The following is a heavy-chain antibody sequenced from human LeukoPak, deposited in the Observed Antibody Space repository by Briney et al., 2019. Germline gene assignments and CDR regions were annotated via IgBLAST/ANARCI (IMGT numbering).Heavy chain of an antibody. J-gene: IGHJ3*02. CDR3: TRDLPLTGESSGYSAFEI. Sequence: GGSLRLSCAASGFTVSSNYMSWVRQAPGKGLEWVSVIYRGGSTYYADSVKGRFTISRDNSKNTLYLQMNSLRAEDTAVYYCTRDLPLTGESSGYSAFEIWGQRTMVTVSS. CDR1: GFTVSSNY. D-gene: IGHD3-22*01. V-gene: IGHV3-53*01. CDR2: IYRGGST.